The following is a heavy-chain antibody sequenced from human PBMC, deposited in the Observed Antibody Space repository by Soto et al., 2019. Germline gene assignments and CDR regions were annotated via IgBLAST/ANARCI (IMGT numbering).Heavy chain of an antibody. D-gene: IGHD6-6*01. CDR1: GGTFSSYA. V-gene: IGHV1-69*13. Sequence: ASVKVSCKASGGTFSSYAISWVRQAPGQGLEWMGGIIPIFGTANYAQKFQGRVTITADESTSTAYMELSSLRSEDTAVYYCANIEYSSSSGWGLNYMDVWGKGTTVTVSS. CDR2: IIPIFGTA. CDR3: ANIEYSSSSGWGLNYMDV. J-gene: IGHJ6*03.